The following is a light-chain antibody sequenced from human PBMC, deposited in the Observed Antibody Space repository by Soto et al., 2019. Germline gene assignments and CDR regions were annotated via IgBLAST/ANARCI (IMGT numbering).Light chain of an antibody. CDR1: SSDIGVYNY. Sequence: QSALTQPASVSGSPGQSITISCTGTSSDIGVYNYVSWYQQHPGKAPKLMIYDVSNRPSGVSNRFSGSKSGNTASLTISGHQAEDEADYYCSSYTTTSTVVFGGGTKVTVL. CDR3: SSYTTTSTVV. V-gene: IGLV2-14*01. CDR2: DVS. J-gene: IGLJ2*01.